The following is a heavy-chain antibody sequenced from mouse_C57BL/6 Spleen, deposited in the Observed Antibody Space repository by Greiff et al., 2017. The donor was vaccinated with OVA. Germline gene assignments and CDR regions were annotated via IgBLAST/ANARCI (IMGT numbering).Heavy chain of an antibody. J-gene: IGHJ2*01. Sequence: VHLVESGPGLVAPSQSLSITCTVSGFSLTSYGVHWVRQPPGKGLEWLVVIWSDGSTTYNSALNSRLSISKDNSKSQVFLKMNSLQTDDTAMDYCARHTSYGSSYFDYWGQGTTLTVSS. CDR1: GFSLTSYG. D-gene: IGHD1-1*01. CDR3: ARHTSYGSSYFDY. CDR2: IWSDGST. V-gene: IGHV2-6-1*01.